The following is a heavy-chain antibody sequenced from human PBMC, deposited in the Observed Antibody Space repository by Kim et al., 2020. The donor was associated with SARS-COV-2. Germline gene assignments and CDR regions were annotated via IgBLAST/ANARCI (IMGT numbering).Heavy chain of an antibody. D-gene: IGHD3-10*01. V-gene: IGHV1-3*01. J-gene: IGHJ6*02. CDR2: INAGNGNT. Sequence: ASVKVSCKASGYTFTSYAMHWVRQAPGQRLEWMGWINAGNGNTKYSQKFQGRVTITRDTSASTAYMELSSLRSEDTAVYYCARFPYYGSGSYYKPLGYYGMDVWGQGTTVTVSS. CDR1: GYTFTSYA. CDR3: ARFPYYGSGSYYKPLGYYGMDV.